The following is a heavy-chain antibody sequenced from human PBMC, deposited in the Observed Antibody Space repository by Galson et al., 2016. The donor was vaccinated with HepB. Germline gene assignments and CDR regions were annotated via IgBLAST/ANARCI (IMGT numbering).Heavy chain of an antibody. D-gene: IGHD3-16*01. Sequence: SLRLSCAASGFTFDDYYMSWVRQAPGKGLEWISYITHGGSSLYYADSVKGRFIISRDNVKNSLYLQMNSLRAEDTAMYYCAGVWGGAGWSPTDWWGQGTLVTVSS. CDR2: ITHGGSSL. CDR1: GFTFDDYY. V-gene: IGHV3-11*04. J-gene: IGHJ4*02. CDR3: AGVWGGAGWSPTDW.